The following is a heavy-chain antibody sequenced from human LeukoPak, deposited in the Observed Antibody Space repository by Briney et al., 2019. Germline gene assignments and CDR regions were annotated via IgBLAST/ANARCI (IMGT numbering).Heavy chain of an antibody. D-gene: IGHD3-22*01. J-gene: IGHJ4*02. V-gene: IGHV4-61*02. CDR2: LCTSRST. Sequence: SQTLTLTCTVSGGSISSVSYHWTSIRQPAGEGLEWFGRLCTSRSTNYNTSLKSRVTISVDTSKTQSSLKRSSVTAADTAVYYCARVLTYYYDSSGPFDYWGQGTLVTVSS. CDR3: ARVLTYYYDSSGPFDY. CDR1: GGSISSVSYH.